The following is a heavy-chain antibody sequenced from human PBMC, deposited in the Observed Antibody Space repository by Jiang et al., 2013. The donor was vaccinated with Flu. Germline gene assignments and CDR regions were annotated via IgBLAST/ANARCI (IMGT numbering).Heavy chain of an antibody. Sequence: QTLSLTCTVVWWVPQWLRTGVGIRQPPGKGLEWFGEINQSGGANYNPSLKSRVSMSVDTSKSQFSLRLSSVTAADAAVYFCARRRTTQGSSLGWSYGAQFDRRATTVYFDSWGQGTLVTVSS. CDR2: INQSGGA. D-gene: IGHD6-19*01. CDR1: WVPQWLRT. V-gene: IGHV4-34*01. J-gene: IGHJ4*02. CDR3: ARRRTTQGSSLGWSYGAQFDRRATTVYFDS.